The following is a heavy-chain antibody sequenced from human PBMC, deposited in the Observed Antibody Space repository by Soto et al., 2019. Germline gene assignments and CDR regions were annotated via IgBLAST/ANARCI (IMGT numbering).Heavy chain of an antibody. J-gene: IGHJ5*02. D-gene: IGHD6-6*01. CDR1: GGSISSGGYY. Sequence: QVQLQESGPGLVKPSQTLSLTCTVSGGSISSGGYYWSWIRQHPGKGLEWIGYIYYSGSTYSNPPRKSRGTRAEDTSKNEFPLKLSPVTAEDTAVYGCARVRRIAARPYNWFDPWGQVTMVTVSS. V-gene: IGHV4-31*03. CDR3: ARVRRIAARPYNWFDP. CDR2: IYYSGST.